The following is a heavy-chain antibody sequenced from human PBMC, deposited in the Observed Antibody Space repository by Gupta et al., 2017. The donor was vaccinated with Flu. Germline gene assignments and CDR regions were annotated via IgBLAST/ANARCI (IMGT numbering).Heavy chain of an antibody. V-gene: IGHV3-20*01. CDR1: GFTFDDYG. J-gene: IGHJ3*02. Sequence: EVQLVESGGGVVRPGGSLRLSCAASGFTFDDYGMSWVRQAPGKGLEWVSGINWNGGSTGYADSVKGRFTISRDNARNSLYLQMNSLRAEDTALHHCARAVYDSSGYGAFDIWGQGTMVTVSS. CDR3: ARAVYDSSGYGAFDI. CDR2: INWNGGST. D-gene: IGHD3-22*01.